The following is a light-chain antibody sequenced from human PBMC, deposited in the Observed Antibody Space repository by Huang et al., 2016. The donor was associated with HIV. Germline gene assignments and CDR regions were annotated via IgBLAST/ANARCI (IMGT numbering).Light chain of an antibody. CDR3: QQRSTWPLT. J-gene: IGKJ4*01. V-gene: IGKV3-11*01. Sequence: EVVLTQSPSILSLSLGGTGTISCKASQSVGSYVAWYQQRPGQSPRLLLQDTSNRAAGIPSRFSGSGSGTDFTLTISGLESEDLGVFYCQQRSTWPLTFGGGTKLA. CDR2: DTS. CDR1: QSVGSY.